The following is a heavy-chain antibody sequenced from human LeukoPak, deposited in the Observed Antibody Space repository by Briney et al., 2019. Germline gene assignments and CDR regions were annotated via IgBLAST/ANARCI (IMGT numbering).Heavy chain of an antibody. CDR2: IKGKTAAGAP. CDR1: GFTFTSAW. CDR3: ITGDYDFWSGFYSPNHYFDY. V-gene: IGHV3-15*01. J-gene: IGHJ4*02. Sequence: PGGSLRLSCAASGFTFTSAWMSWVRQAPGKGLEWVGRIKGKTAAGAPDYVASVKGRFTISRDDSKNTLFLQMNSLKTEDTAVYYCITGDYDFWSGFYSPNHYFDYWGQETLVTVSS. D-gene: IGHD3-3*01.